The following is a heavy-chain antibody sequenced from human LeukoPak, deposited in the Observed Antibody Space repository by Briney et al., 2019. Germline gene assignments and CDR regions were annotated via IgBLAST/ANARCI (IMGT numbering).Heavy chain of an antibody. V-gene: IGHV4-4*02. CDR3: ARVSLDYGDYAAFDY. J-gene: IGHJ4*02. CDR1: GGSISSSNW. D-gene: IGHD4-17*01. Sequence: SETLSLTCAVSGGSISSSNWWSWVRQPPGKGLEWIGEIYHSGSTNYNPSLKSRVTISVDKSKNQFSLKLSSVTAADTAVYYCARVSLDYGDYAAFDYWGQGTLVTVSS. CDR2: IYHSGST.